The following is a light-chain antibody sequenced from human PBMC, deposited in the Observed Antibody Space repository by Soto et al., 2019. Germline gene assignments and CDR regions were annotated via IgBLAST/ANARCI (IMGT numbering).Light chain of an antibody. Sequence: DIQMTQSPSSLSASVGDRVTITCRASQSISSYLNWYQQKPGKAPKLLIYAASSLRSGVPSRFSGSGSGTDFTLTISSLQPEDFATYYCQQSYSTLFTFGPGTKVDIK. V-gene: IGKV1-39*01. CDR3: QQSYSTLFT. CDR2: AAS. J-gene: IGKJ3*01. CDR1: QSISSY.